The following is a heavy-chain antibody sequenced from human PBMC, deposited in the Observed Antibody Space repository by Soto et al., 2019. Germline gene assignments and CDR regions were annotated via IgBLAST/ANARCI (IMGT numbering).Heavy chain of an antibody. J-gene: IGHJ6*02. CDR1: GYTFTSYD. D-gene: IGHD1-1*01. CDR3: ARERTGTTSMDV. CDR2: MNPNSGNT. Sequence: ASVKVSCKASGYTFTSYDINWVRQATGQGLEWMGWMNPNSGNTGYARKFQGRVTMTRNTSISTAYMELSSLRSEDTAVYYCARERTGTTSMDVWGQGTTVTVSS. V-gene: IGHV1-8*01.